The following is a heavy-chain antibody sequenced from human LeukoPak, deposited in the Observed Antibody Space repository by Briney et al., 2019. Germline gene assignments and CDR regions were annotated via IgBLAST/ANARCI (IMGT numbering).Heavy chain of an antibody. J-gene: IGHJ4*02. CDR1: GLTFSSYN. CDR2: ISSSSSYI. Sequence: GGSLRLSCAASGLTFSSYNMNWVRQAPGKGLEWVSSISSSSSYIYYADSMKGRFTISRDNAKSSVYLQMNSLRAEDTAVYYCARAHYYDCSGYYYVDYFDYWGQGTLVTVSS. D-gene: IGHD3-22*01. CDR3: ARAHYYDCSGYYYVDYFDY. V-gene: IGHV3-21*01.